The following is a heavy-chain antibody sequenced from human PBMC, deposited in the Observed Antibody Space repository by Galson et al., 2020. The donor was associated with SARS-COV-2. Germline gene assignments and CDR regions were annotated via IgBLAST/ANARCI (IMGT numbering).Heavy chain of an antibody. V-gene: IGHV4-39*01. CDR2: FYYGESS. Sequence: SETLSLTCTVSGGSISSSGFYWAWVRQPPGKGLEWIGTFYYGESSFYNPSLKSRVTISVDTSKNQFSLKLSSVTAADTALYYCASPISYYYDISGYPWGQGTLVTVSS. J-gene: IGHJ5*02. CDR3: ASPISYYYDISGYP. D-gene: IGHD3-22*01. CDR1: GGSISSSGFY.